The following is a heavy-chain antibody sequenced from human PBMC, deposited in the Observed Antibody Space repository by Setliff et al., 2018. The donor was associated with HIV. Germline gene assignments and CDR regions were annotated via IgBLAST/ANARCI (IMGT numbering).Heavy chain of an antibody. CDR1: GYTFTGYY. V-gene: IGHV1-2*02. Sequence: ASVKVSCKASGYTFTGYYMHWVRQAPGQGLEWMGWINPNSGGTNYAQKFQGRVTMTRDTSISTAYMELSRLRSDDTAVYYCASDAVWGIVGDLGSFDIWGQGTMVTVSS. J-gene: IGHJ3*02. D-gene: IGHD1-26*01. CDR2: INPNSGGT. CDR3: ASDAVWGIVGDLGSFDI.